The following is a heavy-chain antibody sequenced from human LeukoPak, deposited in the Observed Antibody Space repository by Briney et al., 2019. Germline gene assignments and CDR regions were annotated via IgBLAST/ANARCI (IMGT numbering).Heavy chain of an antibody. J-gene: IGHJ5*02. CDR2: ISYDGSNK. D-gene: IGHD3-10*01. CDR3: ARAPKAYYYGSGSHSNWFDP. Sequence: GGSLRLSCAASGFTFSSYAMRWVRQAPGKGLEWVAVISYDGSNKYYADSVKGRFTISRDNSKNTLYLQMNSLRAEDTAVYYCARAPKAYYYGSGSHSNWFDPWGQGTLVTASS. V-gene: IGHV3-30-3*01. CDR1: GFTFSSYA.